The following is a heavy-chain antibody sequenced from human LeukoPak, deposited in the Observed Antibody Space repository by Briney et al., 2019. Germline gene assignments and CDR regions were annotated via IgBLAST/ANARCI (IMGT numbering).Heavy chain of an antibody. CDR2: INHSGST. J-gene: IGHJ4*02. CDR3: ARGTHYYDSSGYHGD. V-gene: IGHV4-34*01. D-gene: IGHD3-22*01. Sequence: SETLSLTCAVYGGSFSGYYWSWIRQPPGKGLEWIGEINHSGSTNYNPSLKSRVTISVDTSKNQFSLKLSSVTAADTAVYYCARGTHYYDSSGYHGDWGQGTLVTVSS. CDR1: GGSFSGYY.